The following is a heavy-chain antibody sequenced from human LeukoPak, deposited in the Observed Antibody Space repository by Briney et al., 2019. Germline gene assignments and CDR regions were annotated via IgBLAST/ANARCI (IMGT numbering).Heavy chain of an antibody. D-gene: IGHD6-13*01. CDR3: ARPIAAAGVYYFDY. CDR2: ISAYNGNT. V-gene: IGHV1-18*01. J-gene: IGHJ4*02. Sequence: ASVKVSCKASGYTFTSYGISWVRQAPGQGLEWMGWISAYNGNTNYAQKLQGRVTMTTDTSTSTAYMELRSLRSDGTAVYYCARPIAAAGVYYFDYWGQGTLVTVSS. CDR1: GYTFTSYG.